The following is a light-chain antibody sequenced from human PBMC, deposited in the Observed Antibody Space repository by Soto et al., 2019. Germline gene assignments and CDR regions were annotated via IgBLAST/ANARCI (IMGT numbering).Light chain of an antibody. V-gene: IGLV2-14*01. Sequence: QSALNQPASGSGSPGQSITISCTGTSSDVGGYNYVSWYQQHPGKAPKLMIYEVSNRPSGVSNLFSVSKSGNTASLTISGRQAEDAADYDCCYYTSRSSQVVFCGGTKLTVL. CDR3: CYYTSRSSQVV. J-gene: IGLJ2*01. CDR2: EVS. CDR1: SSDVGGYNY.